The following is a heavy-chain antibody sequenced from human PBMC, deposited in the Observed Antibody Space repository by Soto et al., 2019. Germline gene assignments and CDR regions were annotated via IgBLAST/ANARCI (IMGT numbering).Heavy chain of an antibody. CDR2: ISSSSSYI. Sequence: GGSLRLSCAASGFTFSSYSMNWVRQAPGKGLEWVSSISSSSSYIYYADSVKGRFTISRDNAKNSLYLQMNSLRAEDTAVYYCARVGRGNSSSFDYWGQGTLVTVSS. J-gene: IGHJ4*02. V-gene: IGHV3-21*01. CDR3: ARVGRGNSSSFDY. D-gene: IGHD6-13*01. CDR1: GFTFSSYS.